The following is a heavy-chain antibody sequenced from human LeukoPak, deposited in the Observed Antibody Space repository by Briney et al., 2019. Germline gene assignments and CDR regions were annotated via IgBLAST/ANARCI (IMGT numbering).Heavy chain of an antibody. D-gene: IGHD5-18*01. CDR1: GFTFSNAW. CDR2: IKSKTDGGTT. V-gene: IGHV3-15*01. CDR3: TTGEYSYGAYYFDY. J-gene: IGHJ4*02. Sequence: GGSLRLSCAASGFTFSNAWMSWVRQAPGKGLEWVGRIKSKTDGGTTDCAAPVKGRFTISRDDSKNMLYLQMNSLKTEDTAVYYCTTGEYSYGAYYFDYWGQGTLVTVSS.